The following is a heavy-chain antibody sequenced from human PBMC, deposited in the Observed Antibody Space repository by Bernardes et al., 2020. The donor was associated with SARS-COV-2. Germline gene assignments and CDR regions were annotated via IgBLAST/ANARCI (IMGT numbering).Heavy chain of an antibody. D-gene: IGHD3-10*01. CDR2: INHSGST. CDR3: ARVGMVRGHYYYGMDV. V-gene: IGHV4-34*01. J-gene: IGHJ6*02. Sequence: SETLSLTCAVYGGSFSGYYWSWIRQPPGKGLEWIGEINHSGSTNYNPSLKSRVTISVDTSKNQFSLKLSSVTAADTAVYYCARVGMVRGHYYYGMDVWGHGTTVTVSS. CDR1: GGSFSGYY.